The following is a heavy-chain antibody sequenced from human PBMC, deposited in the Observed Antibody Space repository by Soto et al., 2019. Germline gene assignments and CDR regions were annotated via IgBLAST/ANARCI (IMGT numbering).Heavy chain of an antibody. D-gene: IGHD6-19*01. V-gene: IGHV1-2*02. CDR2: INPSNGGT. CDR3: ASAAVTGTAGLDF. CDR1: GSTFSGFY. Sequence: ASVKVSCTASGSTFSGFYMHWVRQAPGQGLEWMGWINPSNGGTKYAEKFQGRVTMTRDTPISTAYVELSRLTSDDTAVYYCASAAVTGTAGLDFWGQGTLVTVSS. J-gene: IGHJ4*02.